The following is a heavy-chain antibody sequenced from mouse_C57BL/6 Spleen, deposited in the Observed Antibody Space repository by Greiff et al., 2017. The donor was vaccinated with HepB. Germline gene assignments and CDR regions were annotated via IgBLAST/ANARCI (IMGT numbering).Heavy chain of an antibody. CDR1: GYAFSSYW. J-gene: IGHJ1*03. Sequence: QVHVKQSGAELVKPGASVKISCKASGYAFSSYWMNWVKQRPGKGLEWIGQIYPGDGDTNYNGKFKGKATLTADKSSSTAYMQLSSLTSEDSAVYFCARKGSSYYWYFDVWGTGTTVTVSS. V-gene: IGHV1-80*01. CDR3: ARKGSSYYWYFDV. CDR2: IYPGDGDT. D-gene: IGHD1-1*01.